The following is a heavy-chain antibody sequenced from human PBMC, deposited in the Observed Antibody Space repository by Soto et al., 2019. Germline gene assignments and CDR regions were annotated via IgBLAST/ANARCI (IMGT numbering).Heavy chain of an antibody. Sequence: QVQLQQWGAGLLNVSETLSLTCAVYGGSFSSHYWSWIRQPPGKGLEWLGEIYHSGRTNYNPSLKSRVTLSVDTPQNQFSLKLSSVTAADTAVYYCARGRLSVAARPRGYYFDFWGQGALVTVSS. V-gene: IGHV4-34*02. D-gene: IGHD6-6*01. CDR1: GGSFSSHY. CDR2: IYHSGRT. CDR3: ARGRLSVAARPRGYYFDF. J-gene: IGHJ4*02.